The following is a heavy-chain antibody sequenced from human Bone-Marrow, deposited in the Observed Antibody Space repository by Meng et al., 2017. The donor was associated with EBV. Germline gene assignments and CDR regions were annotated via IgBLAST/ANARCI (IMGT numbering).Heavy chain of an antibody. CDR2: ISAYNGNT. D-gene: IGHD3-10*01. CDR1: GYTFTSYG. J-gene: IGHJ4*02. V-gene: IGHV1-18*01. CDR3: ARVWFGANVGDY. Sequence: QVQRVQAGARGKKPGASVKVSCKASGYTFTSYGISWVRQAPGQGLEWMGWISAYNGNTNYAQKLQGRVTMTTDTSTSTAYMELRSLRSDDTAVYYCARVWFGANVGDYWGQGTLVTVSS.